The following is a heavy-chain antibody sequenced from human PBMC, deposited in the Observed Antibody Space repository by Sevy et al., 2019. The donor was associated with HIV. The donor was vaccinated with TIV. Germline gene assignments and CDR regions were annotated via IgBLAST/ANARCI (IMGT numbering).Heavy chain of an antibody. V-gene: IGHV3-21*01. J-gene: IGHJ4*02. CDR1: GFTFSSYS. D-gene: IGHD6-13*01. Sequence: GGSLRLSCVASGFTFSSYSMNWVRQAPGKGLEWVSFISRSSTYIYYADSVKGRFTFSRDNAKNSLYLQMNSLRAEDTAVYYCAREGAAAGPSYFDYWGQGILVTVSS. CDR2: ISRSSTYI. CDR3: AREGAAAGPSYFDY.